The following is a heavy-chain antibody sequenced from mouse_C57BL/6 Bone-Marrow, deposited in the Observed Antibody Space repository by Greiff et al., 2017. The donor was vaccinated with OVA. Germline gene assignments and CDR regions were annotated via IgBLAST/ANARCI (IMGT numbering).Heavy chain of an antibody. D-gene: IGHD3-3*01. CDR2: IDPSDSYT. CDR3: ARWGLASLFAY. Sequence: QVQLQQPGAELVRPGTSVKLSCKASGYTFTSYWMHWVKQRPGQGLEWIGVIDPSDSYTNYNQKFKGKATLTVDTSSSTASMQLSSLTSEDSAVYYCARWGLASLFAYWGQGTLVTVSA. J-gene: IGHJ3*01. CDR1: GYTFTSYW. V-gene: IGHV1-59*01.